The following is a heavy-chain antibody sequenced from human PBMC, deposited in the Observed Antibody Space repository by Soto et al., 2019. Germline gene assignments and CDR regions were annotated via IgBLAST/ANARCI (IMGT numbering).Heavy chain of an antibody. CDR2: IRSKAYGGTT. J-gene: IGHJ6*02. V-gene: IGHV3-49*04. D-gene: IGHD4-17*01. Sequence: GGSLRLSCTASGFTFGDYAMSWVRQAPGKGLEWVGFIRSKAYGGTTEYAASVKGRFTISRDDSKSIAYLQMNSLKTEDTAVYYCTREYGDYENYYYYGMDVWGQGTTVTVSS. CDR3: TREYGDYENYYYYGMDV. CDR1: GFTFGDYA.